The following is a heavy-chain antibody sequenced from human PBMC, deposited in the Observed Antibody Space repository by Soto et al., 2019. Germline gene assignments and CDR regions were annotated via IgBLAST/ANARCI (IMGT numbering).Heavy chain of an antibody. CDR3: SRLSIGDGANYYGMDV. D-gene: IGHD3-10*01. CDR2: IYYSGST. V-gene: IGHV4-59*08. J-gene: IGHJ6*02. Sequence: PSETLARTCTVSGCAISSYYWSWIRQPPGTGLEWIGYIYYSGSTNYNPSLKSRVTISVDTSKNQFSLKLSSVTVADTAVYYCSRLSIGDGANYYGMDVWGQGTTVT. CDR1: GCAISSYY.